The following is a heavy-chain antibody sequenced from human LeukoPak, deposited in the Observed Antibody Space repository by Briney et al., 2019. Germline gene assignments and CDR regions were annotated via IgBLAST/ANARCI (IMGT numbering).Heavy chain of an antibody. CDR1: GFTFSSYS. V-gene: IGHV3-21*01. Sequence: GGSLRLSCAASGFTFSSYSMNWVRQAPGKGLEWVSSISSSSSYIYYADSVKGRFTISRDNAKNSLYLRMNSLRAEDTAVYYCARDQGYIAVAGPDYWGQGTLVTVSS. CDR2: ISSSSSYI. D-gene: IGHD6-19*01. J-gene: IGHJ4*02. CDR3: ARDQGYIAVAGPDY.